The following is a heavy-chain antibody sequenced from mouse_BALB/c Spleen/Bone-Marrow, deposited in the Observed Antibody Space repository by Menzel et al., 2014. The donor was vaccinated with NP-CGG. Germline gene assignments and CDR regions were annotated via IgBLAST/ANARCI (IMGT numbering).Heavy chain of an antibody. CDR1: GFTFSTFG. Sequence: EVQLVESGGGLVQPGGSRKLSCAASGFTFSTFGMHWVRQAPEKGLERVAYISSGSTAIFYADTLKGRFTISRDNPENTLFLQMTSLRSEDTAMYYCARGGNWDDFDVWGAGTTVTVSS. CDR3: ARGGNWDDFDV. CDR2: ISSGSTAI. V-gene: IGHV5-17*02. D-gene: IGHD4-1*01. J-gene: IGHJ1*01.